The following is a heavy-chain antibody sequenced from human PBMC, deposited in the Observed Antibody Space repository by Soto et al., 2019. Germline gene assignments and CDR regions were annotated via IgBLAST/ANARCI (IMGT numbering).Heavy chain of an antibody. CDR3: AKGPNYGGNSEGY. CDR2: ISADGSNK. CDR1: GFTFSNYG. V-gene: IGHV3-30*18. J-gene: IGHJ4*02. Sequence: QEQLVESGGGVVQPGRSLRLSCEASGFTFSNYGMHWVRQAPGKGLEWVAVISADGSNKYHADSVKGRFTISRDNFEDTLYLQMNSLRTEDTAVYYCAKGPNYGGNSEGYWGQGTLVTVSA. D-gene: IGHD2-21*02.